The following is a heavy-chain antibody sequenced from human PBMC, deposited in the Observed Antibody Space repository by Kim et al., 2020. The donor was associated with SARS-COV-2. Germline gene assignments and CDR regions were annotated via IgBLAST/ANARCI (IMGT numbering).Heavy chain of an antibody. CDR2: INRDGDEK. J-gene: IGHJ5*02. CDR3: AREPSAEST. Sequence: GGSLRLSCAASGFIIDSEWMSWVRQAPGKGPEWVANINRDGDEKNYVGSVKGRFSISRDSAKNSLYLQMNSLRDEDTAMYYCAREPSAESTWGQGTLVTVPS. CDR1: GFIIDSEW. V-gene: IGHV3-7*03.